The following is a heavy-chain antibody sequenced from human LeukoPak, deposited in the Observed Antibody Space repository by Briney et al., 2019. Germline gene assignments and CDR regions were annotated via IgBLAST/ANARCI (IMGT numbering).Heavy chain of an antibody. CDR3: ARAIYGSGSYYLDY. CDR2: IHTSGST. V-gene: IGHV4-4*07. D-gene: IGHD3-10*01. J-gene: IGHJ4*02. CDR1: GGSISSYY. Sequence: SETLSLTCTFSGGSISSYYWSWIRQPAGKGLEWIGRIHTSGSTNYNSSLKSRVTMSVDTSKNQFSLKLSSVTAADTAVYYCARAIYGSGSYYLDYWGQGTLVTVSS.